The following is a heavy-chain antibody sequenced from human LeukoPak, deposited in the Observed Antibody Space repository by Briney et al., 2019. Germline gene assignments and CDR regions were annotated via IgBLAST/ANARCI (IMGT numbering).Heavy chain of an antibody. D-gene: IGHD1-26*01. CDR2: ISSNSNI. J-gene: IGHJ6*03. V-gene: IGHV3-21*06. CDR1: GFTFSSYS. CDR3: ARSVGGYFYFYMDV. Sequence: PGGSLRLSCAASGFTFSSYSMNWVRQAPGKGLEWVSSISSNSNIYYADSVKGRFTISRDNAENSLFLQMNSLRVEDTAIYYCARSVGGYFYFYMDVWGKGTTVTISS.